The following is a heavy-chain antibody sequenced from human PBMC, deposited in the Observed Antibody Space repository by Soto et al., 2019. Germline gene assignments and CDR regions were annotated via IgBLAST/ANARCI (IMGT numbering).Heavy chain of an antibody. CDR3: ARLGAYYQSLDP. D-gene: IGHD2-21*01. Sequence: TLGAPSLTRTVSWCSIIIYFLNWIRQSPGKGLELIGYIYYGGTTSYNPSLKSRVTISLETSKSQVSLRLASVTAADTAVYYCARLGAYYQSLDPWGAGILVTVSS. V-gene: IGHV4-59*08. CDR1: WCSIIIYF. CDR2: IYYGGTT. J-gene: IGHJ5*02.